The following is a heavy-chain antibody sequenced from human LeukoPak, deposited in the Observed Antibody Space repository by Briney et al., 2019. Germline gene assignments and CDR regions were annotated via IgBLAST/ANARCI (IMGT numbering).Heavy chain of an antibody. D-gene: IGHD6-13*01. CDR2: IGTAGDT. V-gene: IGHV3-13*04. J-gene: IGHJ6*02. Sequence: PGGSLRLSCAASGFTFSSYDMHWVRQATGKGLEWVSAIGTAGDTYYPGSVKGRFTISRDNSKNTLYLQMNSLRAEGTAVYYCARESIAAAGTYYYGMDVWGQGTTVTVSS. CDR3: ARESIAAAGTYYYGMDV. CDR1: GFTFSSYD.